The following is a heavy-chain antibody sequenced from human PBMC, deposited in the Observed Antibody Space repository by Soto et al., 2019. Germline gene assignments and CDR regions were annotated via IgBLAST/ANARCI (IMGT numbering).Heavy chain of an antibody. CDR3: AALRFLEWLLFEDYYYYYGMDV. CDR1: GYTFTGYY. D-gene: IGHD3-3*01. Sequence: SVKVSCKASGYTFTGYYMHWVRQAPGQGLEWMGWINPNSGGTDYAQKFQGRVTMTRDTSISTAYMELSRLRSDDTAVYYCAALRFLEWLLFEDYYYYYGMDVWGQGTTVTVSS. CDR2: INPNSGGT. J-gene: IGHJ6*02. V-gene: IGHV1-2*02.